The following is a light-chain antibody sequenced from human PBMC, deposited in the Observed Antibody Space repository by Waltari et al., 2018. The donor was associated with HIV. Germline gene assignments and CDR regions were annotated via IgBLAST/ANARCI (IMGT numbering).Light chain of an antibody. CDR2: EVS. Sequence: QSALPQPASVSGSPGQSITISCTGTSSDVGYYHYVSWYQQHPGKAPKLMIYEVSDRPSGVSNRFSGSKSGNTASLTISGLQAEDEADYYCQSYDSSLSASFGGGTKLTVL. CDR1: SSDVGYYHY. J-gene: IGLJ2*01. CDR3: QSYDSSLSAS. V-gene: IGLV2-14*01.